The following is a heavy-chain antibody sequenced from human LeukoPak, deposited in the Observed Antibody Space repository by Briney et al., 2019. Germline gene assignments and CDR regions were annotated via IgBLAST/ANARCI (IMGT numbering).Heavy chain of an antibody. CDR1: GFTFSDSW. V-gene: IGHV3-7*01. J-gene: IGHJ6*02. CDR2: MNLDGSEK. Sequence: GGSLRLSCAASGFTFSDSWMSWVRQAPGKGLEWVANMNLDGSEKDYVDSVKGRFTISRDNARNSLYLQMSSLRAEDTAVYYCATYTHWVAGDVWGQGTTVTVSS. D-gene: IGHD3-16*01. CDR3: ATYTHWVAGDV.